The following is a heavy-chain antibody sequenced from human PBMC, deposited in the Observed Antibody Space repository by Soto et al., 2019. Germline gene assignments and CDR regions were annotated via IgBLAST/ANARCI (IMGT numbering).Heavy chain of an antibody. V-gene: IGHV1-69*02. CDR3: ARGYYDILTGPFDP. Sequence: SVKVSCKASGGTFSSYTISWVRQAPGQGLEWMGRIIPILGIANYAQKFQGRVTITADRSTSTAYMELSSLRSEDTAVYYCARGYYDILTGPFDPWGQGTLVTVSS. CDR1: GGTFSSYT. D-gene: IGHD3-9*01. CDR2: IIPILGIA. J-gene: IGHJ5*02.